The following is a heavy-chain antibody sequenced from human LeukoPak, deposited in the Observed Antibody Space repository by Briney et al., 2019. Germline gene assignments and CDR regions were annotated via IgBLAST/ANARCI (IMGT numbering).Heavy chain of an antibody. Sequence: PGGSVILSCAASVFSFTNDLMGWVRQAPWKGREWVASMKRDGSEKYYVDSVKGRFTISRDNAKNSLYLQMNSLRAEDTAVYYCARDRYQSGSYSYYYYYGMDVWGQGTTVTVSS. V-gene: IGHV3-7*01. J-gene: IGHJ6*02. CDR2: MKRDGSEK. CDR1: VFSFTNDL. CDR3: ARDRYQSGSYSYYYYYGMDV. D-gene: IGHD1-26*01.